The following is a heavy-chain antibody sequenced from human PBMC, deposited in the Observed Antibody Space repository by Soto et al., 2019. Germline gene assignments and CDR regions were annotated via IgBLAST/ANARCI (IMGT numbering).Heavy chain of an antibody. CDR3: TTDLAGIGFDY. Sequence: GGSLRLSCAASGFTFSNAWMNWVRQAPGKGLEWVGRIKSKTDGGTTDYAARVKGRFTNSRDDSKNKLYLQMNSLKTEDTAVYYCTTDLAGIGFDYWGQGTLVTVSS. J-gene: IGHJ4*02. CDR2: IKSKTDGGTT. D-gene: IGHD1-20*01. CDR1: GFTFSNAW. V-gene: IGHV3-15*07.